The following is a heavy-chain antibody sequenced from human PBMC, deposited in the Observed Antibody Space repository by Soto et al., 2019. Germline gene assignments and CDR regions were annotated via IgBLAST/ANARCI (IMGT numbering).Heavy chain of an antibody. CDR3: AREVGVVWVAATYYYYYYMDG. Sequence: ASVKVSCKASGYTFTSYGISWVRQAPGQGLEWMGWISAYNGNTNYAQKLQGRVTMTTDTSTSTAYMELKSLRSDDTAVYYCAREVGVVWVAATYYYYYYMDGWGKRTKDTVSS. CDR2: ISAYNGNT. D-gene: IGHD2-15*01. V-gene: IGHV1-18*01. J-gene: IGHJ6*03. CDR1: GYTFTSYG.